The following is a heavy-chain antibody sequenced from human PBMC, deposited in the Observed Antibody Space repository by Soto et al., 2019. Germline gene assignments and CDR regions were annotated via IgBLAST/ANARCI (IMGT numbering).Heavy chain of an antibody. D-gene: IGHD3-22*01. J-gene: IGHJ4*02. CDR1: GGTFRSYA. Sequence: AASVKVSCKASGGTFRSYAISWVRPAPGQGLEWMGGIIPIFGTANYAQKFQGRVTITADESTSTAYMELSSLRSEDTAVYYCAIPHGVYYDSSGYYFDYWGQGTLVTVSS. CDR2: IIPIFGTA. CDR3: AIPHGVYYDSSGYYFDY. V-gene: IGHV1-69*13.